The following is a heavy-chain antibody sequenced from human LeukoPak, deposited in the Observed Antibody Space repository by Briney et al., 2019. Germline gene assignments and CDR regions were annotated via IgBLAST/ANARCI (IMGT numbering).Heavy chain of an antibody. CDR1: GFTFDDYA. CDR2: ISWNSGSI. CDR3: AKKYSTGLDP. Sequence: GGSLRLSCAASGFTFDDYAMHWVRQAPGKGLEWVSGISWNSGSIGYADSVKGRFTISRDNAKNSLYLQMNSLRAEDTALYYCAKKYSTGLDPWGQGTLVTVSS. J-gene: IGHJ5*02. V-gene: IGHV3-9*01. D-gene: IGHD1-26*01.